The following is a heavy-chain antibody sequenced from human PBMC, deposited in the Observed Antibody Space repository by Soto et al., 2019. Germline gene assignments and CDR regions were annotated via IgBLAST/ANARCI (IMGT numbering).Heavy chain of an antibody. Sequence: ASVKVSCKASGYTFTSYGISWVRQAPGQGLEWMGWISAYNGNTNYAQKLQGRVTMTTDTSTSTAYMELRSLRSDDTAVYYCAREPTLYYDSSGPLPPEYYFDYWGQGTLVTVSS. CDR1: GYTFTSYG. J-gene: IGHJ4*02. CDR3: AREPTLYYDSSGPLPPEYYFDY. D-gene: IGHD3-22*01. CDR2: ISAYNGNT. V-gene: IGHV1-18*01.